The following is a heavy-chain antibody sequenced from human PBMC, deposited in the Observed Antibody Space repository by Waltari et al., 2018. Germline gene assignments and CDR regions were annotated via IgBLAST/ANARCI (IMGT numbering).Heavy chain of an antibody. J-gene: IGHJ6*02. D-gene: IGHD2-21*01. Sequence: QVQLVQSGAEVKKPGASVKISCKPSEYPFPSSYIHWVRQSPGQGLEWMGIINPSGGSTIYAQKFQGRVTMTRDTSTSTVYMELSSLRSDDTAVYYCALDTGALWMDVWGQGTTVTVSS. V-gene: IGHV1-46*01. CDR2: INPSGGST. CDR3: ALDTGALWMDV. CDR1: EYPFPSSY.